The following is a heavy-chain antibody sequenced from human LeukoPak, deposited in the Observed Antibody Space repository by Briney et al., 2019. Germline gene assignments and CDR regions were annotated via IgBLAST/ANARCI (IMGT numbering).Heavy chain of an antibody. CDR3: ARVARGYSYGLYSFDP. Sequence: SETLSLTCTVSGGSISSSSYYWGWIRQPPGKGLEWIGSIYYSGSTYYNPSLKSRVTISVDTSKNQFSLKLSSVTAADTAVYYCARVARGYSYGLYSFDPWGQGTLVTVSS. CDR2: IYYSGST. D-gene: IGHD5-18*01. J-gene: IGHJ5*02. V-gene: IGHV4-39*07. CDR1: GGSISSSSYY.